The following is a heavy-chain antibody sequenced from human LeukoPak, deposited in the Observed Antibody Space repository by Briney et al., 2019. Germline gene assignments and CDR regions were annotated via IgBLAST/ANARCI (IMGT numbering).Heavy chain of an antibody. CDR3: ASTEVTMYYFDY. J-gene: IGHJ4*02. CDR2: INPNSGGT. Sequence: GASVKVSCKASGYSFTGYYMHWVRQAPGQGLEWMGWINPNSGGTNYAQKFQGRVTMTRDTSISTACMELSRLRSDDTAVYYCASTEVTMYYFDYWGQGTLVTVSS. CDR1: GYSFTGYY. D-gene: IGHD5-24*01. V-gene: IGHV1-2*02.